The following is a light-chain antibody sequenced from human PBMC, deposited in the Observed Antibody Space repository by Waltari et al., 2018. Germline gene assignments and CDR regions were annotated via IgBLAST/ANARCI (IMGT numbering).Light chain of an antibody. CDR3: QQSYSTPPVT. CDR2: AAS. CDR1: QSISSY. V-gene: IGKV1-39*01. J-gene: IGKJ5*01. Sequence: DIQMTQSPSSLSASVGDRVTITCRASQSISSYLNWYQQKPGKAPKPLIYAASSLQSGVPSRFSGSGSGTDFTLTSSSLQPEDFATYYCQQSYSTPPVTFGQGTRLEIK.